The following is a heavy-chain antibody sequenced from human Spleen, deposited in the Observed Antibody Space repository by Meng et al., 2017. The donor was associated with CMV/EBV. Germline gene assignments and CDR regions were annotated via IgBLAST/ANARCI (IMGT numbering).Heavy chain of an antibody. J-gene: IGHJ5*02. Sequence: QVAPKQWGPEVLNASETLSLTCAVNVGSFSGYYWSWIRQPPGKGLEWIGEINHSGSTNYNPSLKSRVTISVDTSRNQLSLKLSSMTAADTAVYYCARYVFDSSSLYSNWFDPWGQGTLVTVSS. CDR1: VGSFSGYY. CDR2: INHSGST. CDR3: ARYVFDSSSLYSNWFDP. V-gene: IGHV4-34*01. D-gene: IGHD3-22*01.